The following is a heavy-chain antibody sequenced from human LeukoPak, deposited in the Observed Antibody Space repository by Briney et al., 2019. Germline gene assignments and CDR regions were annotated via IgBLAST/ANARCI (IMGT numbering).Heavy chain of an antibody. J-gene: IGHJ4*02. D-gene: IGHD2-21*02. CDR1: GFTFSTYG. Sequence: GGSLRLSCAASGFTFSTYGMHWVRQAPGKGLEWVSYISSSSSTIYYADSVKGRFTISRDNAKNSLYLQMNSLRDEDTAVYYCARGNCGADCYSADYWGQGTLVTVSS. V-gene: IGHV3-48*02. CDR3: ARGNCGADCYSADY. CDR2: ISSSSSTI.